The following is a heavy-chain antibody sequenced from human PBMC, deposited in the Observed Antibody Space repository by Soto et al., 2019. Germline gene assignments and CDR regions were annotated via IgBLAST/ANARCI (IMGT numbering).Heavy chain of an antibody. J-gene: IGHJ6*02. D-gene: IGHD3-9*01. CDR3: AKYLSFKHYDILTGYSPGYGMDV. V-gene: IGHV3-30*18. CDR1: VFTFISYG. CDR2: ISYDGSNK. Sequence: PGWSLRLSCASSVFTFISYGMHWVRQAPGKGLEWVAVISYDGSNKYYADSVKGRFTISRDNSKNTLYLQMNSLRAEDTAMYYCAKYLSFKHYDILTGYSPGYGMDVWGQGTTVTVS.